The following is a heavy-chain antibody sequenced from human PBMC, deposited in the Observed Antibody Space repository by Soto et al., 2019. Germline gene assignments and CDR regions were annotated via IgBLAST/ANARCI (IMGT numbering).Heavy chain of an antibody. D-gene: IGHD3-10*01. CDR3: ASSSHYYGQGYYYGMDV. J-gene: IGHJ6*02. CDR2: INPNSGGT. V-gene: IGHV1-2*04. CDR1: GYTFTGYY. Sequence: GASVKVSCKASGYTFTGYYMHWVRQAPGQGLEWMGWINPNSGGTNYAQKFQGWVTMTRDTSISTAYMELSRLRSDDTAVYYCASSSHYYGQGYYYGMDVWGQGTTVTVSS.